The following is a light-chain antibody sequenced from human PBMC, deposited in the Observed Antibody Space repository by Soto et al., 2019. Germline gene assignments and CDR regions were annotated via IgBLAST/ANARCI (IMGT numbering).Light chain of an antibody. V-gene: IGKV3-15*01. CDR3: QQYNNWPPLT. Sequence: EILMTQSPATLSVSPGERATLSCRASQSINHNLAWYQQKPGQTPRLIIYAASTRATGVPARFSGSGSGTEFTLSISSLQSEDFAVYYCQQYNNWPPLTFGGGTKVEIK. J-gene: IGKJ4*01. CDR2: AAS. CDR1: QSINHN.